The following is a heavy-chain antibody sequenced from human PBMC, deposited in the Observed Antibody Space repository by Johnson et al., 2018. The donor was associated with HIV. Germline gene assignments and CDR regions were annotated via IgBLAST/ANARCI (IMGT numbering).Heavy chain of an antibody. CDR3: ARENWNHAGAFDI. CDR2: MGTAGDR. Sequence: VQLVESGGGLVQPGGSLRLSCAASGFTFSSYAMSWVRQAPGKGLEWVSGMGTAGDRHYADSVNGRFTVSRDNSKNTLYLQMNSLRAEDTAVYYCARENWNHAGAFDIWGQGTMVTVSS. J-gene: IGHJ3*02. D-gene: IGHD1-14*01. CDR1: GFTFSSYA. V-gene: IGHV3-23*04.